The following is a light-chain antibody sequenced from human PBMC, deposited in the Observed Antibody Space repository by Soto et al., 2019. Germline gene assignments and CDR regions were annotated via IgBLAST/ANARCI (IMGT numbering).Light chain of an antibody. CDR1: QSVSSSY. CDR2: GAS. J-gene: IGKJ1*01. V-gene: IGKV3-15*01. Sequence: EIVFAQSPGTLSFSPVERATLSCRASQSVSSSYLAWYQQKPGQAPRLLIYGASTRATGIPARFSGSGSGTEFTLTISSLQSEDFAVYYCQQYNNWPRTFGQGTKVDI. CDR3: QQYNNWPRT.